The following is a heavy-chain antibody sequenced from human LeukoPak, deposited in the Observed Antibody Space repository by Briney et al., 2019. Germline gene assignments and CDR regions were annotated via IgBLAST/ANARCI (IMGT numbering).Heavy chain of an antibody. Sequence: SETLSLTCTVSGGSISSSSYYWGWIRQPPGKGLEWIGSIYYSGSTYYNPSLKSRVTISVDTSKNQFSLKLSSVTAADTAVYYCARDLDWFDPWGQGTLVTVSS. CDR1: GGSISSSSYY. CDR3: ARDLDWFDP. J-gene: IGHJ5*02. V-gene: IGHV4-39*07. CDR2: IYYSGST.